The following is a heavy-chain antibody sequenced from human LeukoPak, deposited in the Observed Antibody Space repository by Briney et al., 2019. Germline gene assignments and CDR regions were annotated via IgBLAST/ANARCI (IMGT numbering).Heavy chain of an antibody. CDR1: GFTFSSYE. J-gene: IGHJ6*03. V-gene: IGHV4-38-2*01. D-gene: IGHD1-26*01. CDR3: ARVIGGTYSAYYYMDV. CDR2: IYHSGNT. Sequence: GSLRLSCAASGFTFSSYEMNWVRQAPGKGLEWIGSIYHSGNTHYNPSLKSRVIISVDTSKNQYSLKLTSMTAADTAVYYCARVIGGTYSAYYYMDVWGKGTTVTVSS.